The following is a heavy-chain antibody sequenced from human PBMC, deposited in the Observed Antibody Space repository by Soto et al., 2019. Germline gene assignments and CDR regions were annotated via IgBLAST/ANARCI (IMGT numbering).Heavy chain of an antibody. CDR1: GFTLSGSG. CDR3: TRLKESEYGAVTLSLDV. J-gene: IGHJ6*04. CDR2: IRSKVNSDAI. V-gene: IGHV3-73*01. D-gene: IGHD4-4*01. Sequence: EVQLVESGGGLVQPGGSLKLSCAASGFTLSGSGIHWVRQASGKGLEWVGRIRSKVNSDAIAYAASVKGRVTISRDDSKNTALLQMNSLKTEDTAVYYCTRLKESEYGAVTLSLDVWGKGTTVTVSS.